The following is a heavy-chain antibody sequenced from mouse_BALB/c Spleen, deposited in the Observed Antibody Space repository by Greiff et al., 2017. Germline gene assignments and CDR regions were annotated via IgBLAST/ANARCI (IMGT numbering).Heavy chain of an antibody. J-gene: IGHJ4*01. D-gene: IGHD2-4*01. CDR1: GFTFSSFG. Sequence: EVKLVESGGGLVQPGGSRKLSCAASGFTFSSFGMHWVRQAPEKGLEWVAYISSGSSTIYYADTVKGRFTISRDNPKNTLFLQMTSLRSEDTAMYYCARSSDDYDDPYAMDYWGQGTSVTVSS. V-gene: IGHV5-17*02. CDR3: ARSSDDYDDPYAMDY. CDR2: ISSGSSTI.